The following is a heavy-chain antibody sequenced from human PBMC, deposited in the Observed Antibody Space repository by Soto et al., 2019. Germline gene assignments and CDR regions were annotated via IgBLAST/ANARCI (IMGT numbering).Heavy chain of an antibody. V-gene: IGHV1-18*01. J-gene: IGHJ4*02. Sequence: QVQLMQSGGEVKMPGASVEVSSKTSGYMFTTYGMSWVRQAPGQGLEWMAWISAYNGNKKYAQKFEGRVTTTTDTSTSTVSMELRDLTSDDTAIYYCARTGGGMAARPLEYWGQGTLVIVSS. CDR2: ISAYNGNK. CDR1: GYMFTTYG. D-gene: IGHD6-6*01. CDR3: ARTGGGMAARPLEY.